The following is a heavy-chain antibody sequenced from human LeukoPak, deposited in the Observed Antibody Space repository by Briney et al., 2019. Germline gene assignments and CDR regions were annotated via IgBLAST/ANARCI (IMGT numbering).Heavy chain of an antibody. V-gene: IGHV1-2*06. CDR2: INPNSGDT. CDR1: GYTFIDYS. J-gene: IGHJ4*02. Sequence: ASVKVSCTASGYTFIDYSIHWVRQAPGQGLEWMGRINPNSGDTNYAQKFQGRVTMTRDTSISTAYMELSRLRSDDTAVYYCARDKEQWLVTNYWGQGTLVTVSS. D-gene: IGHD6-19*01. CDR3: ARDKEQWLVTNY.